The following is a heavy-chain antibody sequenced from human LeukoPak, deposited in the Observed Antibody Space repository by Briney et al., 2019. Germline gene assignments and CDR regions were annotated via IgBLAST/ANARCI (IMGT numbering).Heavy chain of an antibody. CDR2: ITGSGGGT. CDR3: AKWGDYDVLTGYYDPDY. J-gene: IGHJ4*02. Sequence: GGRLRLSCAASGYTFSNYAMSWVRQAPGKGLEWVSAITGSGGGTYYADSVKGRFTISRDNSKNTLYLQMNSLRAEDTAVYYCAKWGDYDVLTGYYDPDYWGQGTLVTVSS. V-gene: IGHV3-23*01. D-gene: IGHD3-9*01. CDR1: GYTFSNYA.